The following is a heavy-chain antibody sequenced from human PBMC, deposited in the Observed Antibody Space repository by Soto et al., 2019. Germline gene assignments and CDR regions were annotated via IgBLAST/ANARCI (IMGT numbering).Heavy chain of an antibody. CDR3: ALGYPRFNWFDP. V-gene: IGHV1-69*02. D-gene: IGHD5-12*01. CDR2: IIPILGIA. J-gene: IGHJ5*02. Sequence: QVQLVQSGAEVKKPGSSVKVSCKASGGTFSSYTISWVRQAPGQGLEWMGRIIPILGIANYAQKFQGRVTITADKSTSTAYMELISLRSEDTAVYYCALGYPRFNWFDPWGQGTLVTVSS. CDR1: GGTFSSYT.